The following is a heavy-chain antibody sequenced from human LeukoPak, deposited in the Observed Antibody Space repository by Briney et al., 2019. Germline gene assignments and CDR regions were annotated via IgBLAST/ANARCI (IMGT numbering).Heavy chain of an antibody. V-gene: IGHV1-2*02. CDR1: GYILTDYY. D-gene: IGHD6-6*01. Sequence: ASVKVSCKASGYILTDYYMHWVRQAPGQGLEWMGWINSNSGDTNYAQKFQGRVTMTRDMSTSTVYMELSSLRSEDTAVYYCARVYSSSSLVDYWGQGTLVTVSS. CDR3: ARVYSSSSLVDY. CDR2: INSNSGDT. J-gene: IGHJ4*02.